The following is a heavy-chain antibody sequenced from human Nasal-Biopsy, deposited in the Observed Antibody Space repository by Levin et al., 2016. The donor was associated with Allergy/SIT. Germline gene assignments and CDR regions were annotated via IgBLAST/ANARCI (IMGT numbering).Heavy chain of an antibody. D-gene: IGHD2-15*01. CDR3: ARVPFSRQVAIAGSRPD. Sequence: ASVKVSCKASGYTFTSYGITWVRQAPGQGLEWMGWISGYNGETDYAQNLEGRVTMTANTSTSTAYMELRNLKSDDTAVYYCARVPFSRQVAIAGSRPDWGQGSLVTVSS. J-gene: IGHJ4*02. CDR2: ISGYNGET. V-gene: IGHV1-18*01. CDR1: GYTFTSYG.